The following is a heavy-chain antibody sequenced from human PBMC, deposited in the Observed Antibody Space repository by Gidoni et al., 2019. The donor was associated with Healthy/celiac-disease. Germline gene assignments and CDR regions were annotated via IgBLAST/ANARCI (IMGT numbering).Heavy chain of an antibody. V-gene: IGHV1-69*06. D-gene: IGHD3-22*01. CDR3: ARDDPGSSGYHVGYWDY. CDR1: GGPFSSYA. CDR2: IIPIFGTA. J-gene: IGHJ4*02. Sequence: QVQLVQSGAEVKKPGSSVKVSCKASGGPFSSYAISWVRQAPGQGLEWMGGIIPIFGTANYAQKFQGRVTITAEKSTSTAYMELSSLRSEDTAVYYCARDDPGSSGYHVGYWDYWGQGTLVTVSS.